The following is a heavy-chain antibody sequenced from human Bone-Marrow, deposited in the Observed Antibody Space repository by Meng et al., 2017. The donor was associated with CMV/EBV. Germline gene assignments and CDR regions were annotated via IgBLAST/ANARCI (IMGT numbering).Heavy chain of an antibody. CDR1: GGSISSSSYY. D-gene: IGHD2-2*01. CDR3: ASGRVVPAADVGYYYYGMDV. Sequence: GGSISSSSYYWGWIRQPPGKGLEWIGSIYYSGSTYYNPSLKSRVTISVDTSKNQFSLKLSSVTAADTAVYYCASGRVVPAADVGYYYYGMDVWGQGTTVTVSS. CDR2: IYYSGST. J-gene: IGHJ6*02. V-gene: IGHV4-39*07.